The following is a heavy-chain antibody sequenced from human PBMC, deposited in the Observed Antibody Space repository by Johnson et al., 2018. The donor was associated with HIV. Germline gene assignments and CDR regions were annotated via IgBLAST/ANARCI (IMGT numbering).Heavy chain of an antibody. CDR2: ISSDGTTK. CDR3: ARLRGALDI. Sequence: VQLVESGGGVVQPGRSLRLSCAASGFTFSSYAMHWVRQAPGKGLEWVAVISSDGTTKHYADSVKGRFTIFRDNSKITLYLQMNSLRAEDTAVYYCARLRGALDIWGQGTMVTVSS. CDR1: GFTFSSYA. V-gene: IGHV3-30-3*01. J-gene: IGHJ3*02.